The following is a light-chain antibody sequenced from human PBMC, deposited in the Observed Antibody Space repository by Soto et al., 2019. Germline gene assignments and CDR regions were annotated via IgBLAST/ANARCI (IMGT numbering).Light chain of an antibody. CDR1: QDIGNY. Sequence: DIQMTQSPSSLSASVGDRVTITCRAGQDIGNYFGWYQQKPGKAPKRLIYAASSLQSGVPPRFSGTRSGTEFTLTISSLQPEEFATYYCLQHYDYSWTFGQGTKVNI. J-gene: IGKJ1*01. CDR2: AAS. V-gene: IGKV1-17*01. CDR3: LQHYDYSWT.